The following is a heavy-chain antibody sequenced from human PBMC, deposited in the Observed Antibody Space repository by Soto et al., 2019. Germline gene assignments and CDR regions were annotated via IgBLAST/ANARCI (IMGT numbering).Heavy chain of an antibody. V-gene: IGHV3-23*01. Sequence: GASLRLSCAASGFTFSNHAMSWVRLGPGKGLGWVAGITGPGGTTSYADSVKGRLTISRDNSKNTVYLQMNSLRAEDTAVYYCAKVPRTTVTTFGYWGQGT. CDR1: GFTFSNHA. D-gene: IGHD4-17*01. J-gene: IGHJ4*02. CDR3: AKVPRTTVTTFGY. CDR2: ITGPGGTT.